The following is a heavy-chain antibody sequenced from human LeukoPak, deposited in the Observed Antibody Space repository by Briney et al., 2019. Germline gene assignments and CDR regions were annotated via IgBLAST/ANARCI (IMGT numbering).Heavy chain of an antibody. J-gene: IGHJ2*01. CDR2: ISWNSGDI. Sequence: GGSLRLSCAASGFSFGGYALHWVRQAPGKGLEWVASISWNSGDIVHADSVKGRFTISRDNAKNSLYLQMDSLRTEDTALYYCVKSGGYATAIRYFDLWGRGTLVTVSS. D-gene: IGHD2-21*02. CDR3: VKSGGYATAIRYFDL. CDR1: GFSFGGYA. V-gene: IGHV3-9*01.